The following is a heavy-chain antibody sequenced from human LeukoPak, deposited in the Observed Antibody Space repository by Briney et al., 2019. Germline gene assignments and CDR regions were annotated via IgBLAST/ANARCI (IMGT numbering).Heavy chain of an antibody. V-gene: IGHV3-30*04. CDR2: ISYDGTNK. CDR3: ARGAYGSGWATFDY. D-gene: IGHD6-19*01. CDR1: GFTFSSYA. J-gene: IGHJ4*02. Sequence: PGGSLRLSCAASGFTFSSYAMSWVRQAPGKGLVWVALISYDGTNKYYADSVKGRFTISRDNSKNTLFVQMNSLRAEDTAVYYCARGAYGSGWATFDYWGQGILVTVSS.